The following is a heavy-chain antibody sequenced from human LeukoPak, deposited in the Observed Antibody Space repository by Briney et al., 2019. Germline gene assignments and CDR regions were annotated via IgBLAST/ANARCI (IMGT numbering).Heavy chain of an antibody. CDR3: ARVLKGSGYIDY. CDR2: VYYRGST. V-gene: IGHV4-59*01. Sequence: SETLSLTCTVSGGSISSYYWSWIRQPPGKGLEWIGYVYYRGSTKYNPSLKSRVTISLDTSKNQFSLKVTSVTAADTAVYYCARVLKGSGYIDYWGQGILVTVSS. J-gene: IGHJ4*02. D-gene: IGHD3-10*01. CDR1: GGSISSYY.